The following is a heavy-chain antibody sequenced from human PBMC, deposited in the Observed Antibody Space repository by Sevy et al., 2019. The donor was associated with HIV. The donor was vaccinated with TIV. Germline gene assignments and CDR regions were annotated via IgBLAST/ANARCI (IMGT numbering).Heavy chain of an antibody. J-gene: IGHJ6*02. CDR3: ARDLEVYGGWEQTSQGMDV. Sequence: GGSLRLSCAASGFTFSAHGMHWVRQAPGKGLEWVALISHDGSDKYYADSVTGRFTISRDNSKNTLYLQMNSLRPEDTAVYYCARDLEVYGGWEQTSQGMDVWGQRTTVTVSS. CDR2: ISHDGSDK. V-gene: IGHV3-30*03. CDR1: GFTFSAHG. D-gene: IGHD1-26*01.